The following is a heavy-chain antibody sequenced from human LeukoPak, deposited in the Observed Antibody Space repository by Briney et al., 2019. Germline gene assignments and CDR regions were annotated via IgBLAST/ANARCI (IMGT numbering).Heavy chain of an antibody. CDR1: GGSITSYY. Sequence: SETLSLTCAVSGGSITSYYWTWIRQPAGKGLEWIGRIYTSGNTNYNPSLKSRVTMSLDTSKNQLSRKLSSVTAADTAVYYCARGQRMDVWGQGTTVTVSS. V-gene: IGHV4-4*07. J-gene: IGHJ6*02. D-gene: IGHD5-24*01. CDR3: ARGQRMDV. CDR2: IYTSGNT.